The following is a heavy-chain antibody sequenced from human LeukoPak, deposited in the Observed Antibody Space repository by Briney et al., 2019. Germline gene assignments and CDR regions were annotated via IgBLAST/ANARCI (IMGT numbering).Heavy chain of an antibody. CDR2: ISYDGSNK. CDR1: GFTFSSYA. V-gene: IGHV3-30-3*01. Sequence: PGRSLRLSCAASGFTFSSYAMHWVRQAPGKGLEWVAVISYDGSNKYYADSVKGRFTISRDNSKNTLHLQMNSLRAEDTAVYYCASSLDYWGQGTLVTVSS. J-gene: IGHJ4*02. CDR3: ASSLDY.